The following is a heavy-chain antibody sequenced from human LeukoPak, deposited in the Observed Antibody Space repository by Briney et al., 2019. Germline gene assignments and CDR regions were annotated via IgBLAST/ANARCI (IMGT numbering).Heavy chain of an antibody. CDR3: ARDYYDSSGYPPS. D-gene: IGHD3-22*01. CDR1: GGAFSSYA. J-gene: IGHJ4*02. Sequence: GASVKVSCKASGGAFSSYAISWVRQAPGQGLEWMGGIIPIFGTANYAQKFQGRVTITADESTSTAYMELSSLRSEDTAVYYCARDYYDSSGYPPSWGQGTLVTVSS. V-gene: IGHV1-69*13. CDR2: IIPIFGTA.